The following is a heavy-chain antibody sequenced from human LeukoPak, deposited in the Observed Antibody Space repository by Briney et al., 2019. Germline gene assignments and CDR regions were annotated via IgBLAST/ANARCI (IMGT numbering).Heavy chain of an antibody. V-gene: IGHV3-74*01. CDR2: IKPDGTTS. J-gene: IGHJ4*01. CDR3: AREADPSLYASSSPDY. CDR1: GFGFSNFW. Sequence: GGSLTLSCAASGFGFSNFWMRWVRQAPGKGLVWVSRIKPDGTTSVYADSVKGRFTISRDNLKNTLYLQMRSLRAEDTAVYFCAREADPSLYASSSPDYWGQGTPVTVSS. D-gene: IGHD6-6*01.